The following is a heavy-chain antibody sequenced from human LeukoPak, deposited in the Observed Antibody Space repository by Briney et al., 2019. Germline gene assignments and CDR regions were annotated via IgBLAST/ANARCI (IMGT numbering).Heavy chain of an antibody. CDR3: ARGSTQYSSGWYGLDY. J-gene: IGHJ4*02. CDR2: VNSDGSST. V-gene: IGHV3-74*01. D-gene: IGHD6-19*01. Sequence: PGGSLRLSCAASGFTFSSYWMHWVRHAPGKGLVWVSRVNSDGSSTTHADSVKGRFTISRDNAKNTLYLQMDSLRAEDTAVYYCARGSTQYSSGWYGLDYWGQGTLVTVSS. CDR1: GFTFSSYW.